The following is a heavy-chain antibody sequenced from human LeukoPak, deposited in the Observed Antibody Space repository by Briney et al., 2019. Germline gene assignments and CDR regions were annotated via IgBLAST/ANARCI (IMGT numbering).Heavy chain of an antibody. D-gene: IGHD3-3*01. V-gene: IGHV4-39*01. J-gene: IGHJ5*02. CDR1: GGSISSSSFY. CDR3: ARQHYDFSNGYFNWLDR. Sequence: PSETLSLTCTVSGGSISSSSFYWGCIRQPPGKGLEWIGSIYYSGSTYYNPSLKSRVTISVDTSKNQFSLKLSSVTAADTAVYYCARQHYDFSNGYFNWLDRWGQGTLVTVSS. CDR2: IYYSGST.